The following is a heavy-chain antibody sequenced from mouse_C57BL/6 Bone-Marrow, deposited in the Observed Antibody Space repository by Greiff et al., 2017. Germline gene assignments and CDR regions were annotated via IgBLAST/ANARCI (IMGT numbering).Heavy chain of an antibody. V-gene: IGHV7-1*01. D-gene: IGHD2-3*01. CDR1: GFTFSDFY. J-gene: IGHJ4*01. CDR3: ARDAGNDVDYYAMDY. Sequence: EVKLMESGGGLVQSGRSLRLSCATSGFTFSDFYMEWVRQAPGKGLEWIAASRNKANDYTTEYSASVKGRFIVSRDTSQSILYLQMNALRAEDTAIYYCARDAGNDVDYYAMDYWGQGTSVTVSS. CDR2: SRNKANDYTT.